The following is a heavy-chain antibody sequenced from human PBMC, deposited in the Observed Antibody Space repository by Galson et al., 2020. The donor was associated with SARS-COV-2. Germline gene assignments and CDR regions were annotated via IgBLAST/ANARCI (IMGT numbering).Heavy chain of an antibody. V-gene: IGHV1-24*01. D-gene: IGHD6-19*01. J-gene: IGHJ4*02. CDR2: FDPEDGET. CDR1: GYTLTELS. CDR3: ATAPAVAGTWSYFDY. Sequence: ASVKVSCKVSGYTLTELSMHWVRQAPGKGLEWMGGFDPEDGETIYAQKFQGRVTMTEDTSTDTAYMELSSLRSEDTAVYYCATAPAVAGTWSYFDYWGQGTLVTVSS.